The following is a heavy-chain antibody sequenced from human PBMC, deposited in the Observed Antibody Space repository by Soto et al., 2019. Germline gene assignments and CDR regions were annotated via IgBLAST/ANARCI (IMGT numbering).Heavy chain of an antibody. Sequence: GGSLRLSCAASGFTFSSYSMNWVRQAPGKGLEWVSSISSSSSYIYYADSVKGRFTISRDNAKNSLYLQMNSLRAEDTAVYYCATEPRIVGATWDYWGQGTLVTVSS. CDR1: GFTFSSYS. V-gene: IGHV3-21*01. CDR2: ISSSSSYI. D-gene: IGHD1-26*01. CDR3: ATEPRIVGATWDY. J-gene: IGHJ4*02.